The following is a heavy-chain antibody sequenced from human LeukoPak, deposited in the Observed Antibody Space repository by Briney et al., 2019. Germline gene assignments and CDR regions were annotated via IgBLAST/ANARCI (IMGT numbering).Heavy chain of an antibody. Sequence: SQTLSLTCAISGDSVSRKSAAWIWIRQSPSLGLEWLGRTYHRSRWYHDYAVSVKSRKIINPVTSNNQYSLQLNSVTREDTAVYYCARGLDGYISSRVYFDYWGQGILVTVSS. V-gene: IGHV6-1*01. CDR3: ARGLDGYISSRVYFDY. CDR2: TYHRSRWYH. J-gene: IGHJ4*02. D-gene: IGHD5-24*01. CDR1: GDSVSRKSAA.